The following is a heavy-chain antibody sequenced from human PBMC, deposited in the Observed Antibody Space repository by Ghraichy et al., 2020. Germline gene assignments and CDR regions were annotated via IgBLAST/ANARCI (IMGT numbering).Heavy chain of an antibody. CDR2: VSYSGST. CDR1: GGSISNYF. D-gene: IGHD4-11*01. J-gene: IGHJ6*02. V-gene: IGHV4-59*01. Sequence: SETLSLTCTVSGGSISNYFWSWIRQPPGRGLEFIGYVSYSGSTNYNPSLKSRVTISVDTSKNQFSLRLTSVTAADTAVYYCARDDSVTSPGYFYYGLDVWGQGTTVTVSS. CDR3: ARDDSVTSPGYFYYGLDV.